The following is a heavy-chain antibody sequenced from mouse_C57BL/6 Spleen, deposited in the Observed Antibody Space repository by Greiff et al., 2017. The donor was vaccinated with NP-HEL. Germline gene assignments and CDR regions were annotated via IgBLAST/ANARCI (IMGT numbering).Heavy chain of an antibody. CDR2: ISSGSSTI. D-gene: IGHD1-3*01. CDR1: GFTFSDYG. CDR3: ARGGLTNPFAY. J-gene: IGHJ3*01. Sequence: EVHLVESGGGLVKPGGSLKLSCAASGFTFSDYGMHWVRQAPEKGLEWVAYISSGSSTIYYADTVKGRFTISRDNAKNTLFLQMTSLRSEDTAMYYCARGGLTNPFAYWGQGTLVTVSA. V-gene: IGHV5-17*01.